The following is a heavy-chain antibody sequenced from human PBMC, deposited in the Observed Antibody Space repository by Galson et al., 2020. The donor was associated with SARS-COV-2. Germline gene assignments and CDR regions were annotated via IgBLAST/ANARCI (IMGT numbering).Heavy chain of an antibody. Sequence: GESLKISCAASGFTFSSYAMSWVRQAPGKGLEWVSAISGSGGSTYYADSVKGRFTISRDNSKNTLYLQMNSLRAEDTAVYYCAKEGLLCFVELFHYYFYMDVWGKGTTVTVSS. CDR1: GFTFSSYA. J-gene: IGHJ6*03. CDR2: ISGSGGST. D-gene: IGHD3-10*01. CDR3: AKEGLLCFVELFHYYFYMDV. V-gene: IGHV3-23*01.